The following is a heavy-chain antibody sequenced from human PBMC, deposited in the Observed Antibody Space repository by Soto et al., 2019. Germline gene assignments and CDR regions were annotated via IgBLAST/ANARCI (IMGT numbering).Heavy chain of an antibody. D-gene: IGHD3-9*01. CDR1: GYSFINYY. CDR2: IGPKSGGT. J-gene: IGHJ4*02. V-gene: IGHV1-2*02. CDR3: ARPPGYISDWYYFDL. Sequence: GASVKVSCKASGYSFINYYMHWVRQAPGQGFEWMGRIGPKSGGTNYAQKFQGRVSLTWDTSLNTAYMELSSLMSEDTAVYYCARPPGYISDWYYFDLWGQGTQVTVSS.